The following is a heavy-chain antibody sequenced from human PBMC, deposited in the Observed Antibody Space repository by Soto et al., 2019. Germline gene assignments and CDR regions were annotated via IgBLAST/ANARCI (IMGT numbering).Heavy chain of an antibody. J-gene: IGHJ6*02. D-gene: IGHD6-13*01. V-gene: IGHV5-51*01. CDR3: ARCRVADVALQYVPSSMDV. CDR2: IYPGDSDT. Sequence: VLPLQDSYKVAVCSSGNYWVGRVRQKTGKGLEWMGIIYPGDSDTRYSPSFQGQVIISADKSITTAYLQWSSLKASDTAMYYCARCRVADVALQYVPSSMDVWGQGTTVTVSS. CDR1: VCSSGNYW.